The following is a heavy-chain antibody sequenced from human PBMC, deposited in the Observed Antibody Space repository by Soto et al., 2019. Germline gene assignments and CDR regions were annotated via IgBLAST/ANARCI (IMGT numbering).Heavy chain of an antibody. CDR3: ARDSNPYYYGSGSWED. J-gene: IGHJ4*02. V-gene: IGHV1-18*01. Sequence: ASVKVSCKASGYTFTSYGISWVRQAPGQGLEWMGWISAYNGNTNYAQKLQGRVTMTTDTSTSTAYMELRSLRSDDTAVYYCARDSNPYYYGSGSWEDWGQGTLVTVSS. D-gene: IGHD3-10*01. CDR1: GYTFTSYG. CDR2: ISAYNGNT.